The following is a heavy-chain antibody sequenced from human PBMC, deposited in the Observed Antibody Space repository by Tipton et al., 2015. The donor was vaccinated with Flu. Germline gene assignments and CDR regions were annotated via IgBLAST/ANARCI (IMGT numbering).Heavy chain of an antibody. CDR2: IYPSGTT. CDR1: SGSIRSTNYF. V-gene: IGHV4-39*01. J-gene: IGHJ5*02. CDR3: ARFCMAVVGGCNWFDP. D-gene: IGHD6-19*01. Sequence: TLSLTCTVSSGSIRSTNYFCAWIRQPPGKGLELIGSIYPSGTTYYNPSLKSRVTISVDTSKSQFSLKLRSVTAADTAVYYCARFCMAVVGGCNWFDPWGQGTLVTVSS.